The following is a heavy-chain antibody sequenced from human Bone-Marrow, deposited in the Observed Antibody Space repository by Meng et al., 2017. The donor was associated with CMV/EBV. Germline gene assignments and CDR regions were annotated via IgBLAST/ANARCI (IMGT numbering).Heavy chain of an antibody. CDR1: GFTFSSYS. CDR3: ARGVGTQDY. V-gene: IGHV3-74*01. Sequence: GESLKISCAASGFTFSSYSMNWVRQAPGKGLVWVSRINSDGSSTSYADSVKGRFTISRDNAKNTLYLQMNSLRAEDTAVYYCARGVGTQDYWGQGTLVTVSS. J-gene: IGHJ4*02. CDR2: INSDGSST. D-gene: IGHD4-23*01.